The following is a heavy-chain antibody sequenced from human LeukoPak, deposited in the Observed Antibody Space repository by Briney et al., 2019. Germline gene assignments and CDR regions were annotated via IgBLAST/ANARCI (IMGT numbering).Heavy chain of an antibody. CDR1: GYTFTSYA. J-gene: IGHJ4*02. CDR2: INAGNGNT. V-gene: IGHV1-3*01. D-gene: IGHD3-22*01. CDR3: ARADSSGYYYVY. Sequence: ASVKVSCRASGYTFTSYAMHWVHQAPGQRLEWMGWINAGNGNTKYSQKFQGRVTITRDTSASTAYMELSSLRSEDTAVYYCARADSSGYYYVYWGQGTLVTVSS.